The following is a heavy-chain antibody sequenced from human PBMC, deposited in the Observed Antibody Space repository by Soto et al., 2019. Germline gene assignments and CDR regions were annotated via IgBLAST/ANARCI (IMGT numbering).Heavy chain of an antibody. CDR1: GFTFSDPY. J-gene: IGHJ3*02. CDR3: ARAPSGTYVFDM. Sequence: GGSLRLSCAASGFTFSDPYMDWVRQAPGKGLEWVGRIRNKAHDYSTEYAASVKGRFTITRDDSQNSVYLHMNSLNTEDTAVYYCARAPSGTYVFDMWGQGTVVTVSS. V-gene: IGHV3-72*01. CDR2: IRNKAHDYST. D-gene: IGHD3-10*01.